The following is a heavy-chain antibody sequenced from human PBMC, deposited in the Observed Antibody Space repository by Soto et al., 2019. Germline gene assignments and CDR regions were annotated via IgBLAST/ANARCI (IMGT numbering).Heavy chain of an antibody. CDR1: GYTFTSYA. CDR2: INAGNGNT. D-gene: IGHD6-13*01. V-gene: IGHV1-3*01. J-gene: IGHJ4*02. Sequence: QVQLVQSGAEVKKPGASVKVSCKASGYTFTSYAMHWVRQAPGQRLEWMGWINAGNGNTKYSQKFQGRVTITRDTSASSAYMELSSLRSEDTAVYYCARVRGSSSWYVYWGQGTLVTVSS. CDR3: ARVRGSSSWYVY.